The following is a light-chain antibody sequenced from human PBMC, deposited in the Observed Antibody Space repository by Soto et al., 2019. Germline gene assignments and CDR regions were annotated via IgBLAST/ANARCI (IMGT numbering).Light chain of an antibody. J-gene: IGKJ5*01. CDR1: QSVSSY. Sequence: EIVLTQSPATLSLSPGERATLSCRASQSVSSYLAWYQQKPGQAPRLLIYDASNRATGIPARFSGSESGTDFTITISSLEPEDFAVYYCQQRSNWPPITFGQGTRLEMK. V-gene: IGKV3-11*01. CDR2: DAS. CDR3: QQRSNWPPIT.